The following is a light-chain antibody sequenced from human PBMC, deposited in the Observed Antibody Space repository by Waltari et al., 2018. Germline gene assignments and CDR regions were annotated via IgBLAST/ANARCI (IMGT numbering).Light chain of an antibody. J-gene: IGLJ1*01. CDR3: SSYTTSSAPGV. Sequence: QSALTQPASVSGSPGQSITISCSGTDSDVGAYDFVSWYQQHPGKAPHLIIEEVSNRPSGISNRFSASKSGNTASLTISGLQAEDEADYYCSSYTTSSAPGVFGTGTRVTVL. V-gene: IGLV2-14*01. CDR2: EVS. CDR1: DSDVGAYDF.